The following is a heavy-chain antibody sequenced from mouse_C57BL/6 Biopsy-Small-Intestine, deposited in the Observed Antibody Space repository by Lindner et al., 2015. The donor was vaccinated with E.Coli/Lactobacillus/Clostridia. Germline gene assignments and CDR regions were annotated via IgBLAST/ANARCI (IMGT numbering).Heavy chain of an antibody. CDR2: TIPILVTA. V-gene: IGHV1-74*01. J-gene: IGHJ1*01. Sequence: SVKVSCKASGGTFTNYAISWMRQAPGQGPEWMGGTIPILVTANYAQKFQGRVTITADKSTSTGYLELSGLRPEDTAVYYCARFMHSSGIFYYGLDVWGQGTTVTVSS. D-gene: IGHD1-1*01. CDR1: GGTFTNYA. CDR3: ARFMHSSGIFYYGLDV.